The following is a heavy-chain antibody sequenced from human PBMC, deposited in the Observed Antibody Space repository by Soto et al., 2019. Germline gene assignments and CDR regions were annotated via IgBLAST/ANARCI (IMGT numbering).Heavy chain of an antibody. D-gene: IGHD2-21*01. J-gene: IGHJ5*02. CDR2: LNHTGGT. Sequence: SEALSFTCSASGGSVIGYYCYCILQHPEKGLQWMVELNHTGGTNYNPPPKSRVTMSVYTSNNQLSSMLSSETAADTATYYYAARIGFFLLLIPPFDHWGQGTQVTVPS. V-gene: IGHV4-34*01. CDR3: AARIGFFLLLIPPFDH. CDR1: GGSVIGYY.